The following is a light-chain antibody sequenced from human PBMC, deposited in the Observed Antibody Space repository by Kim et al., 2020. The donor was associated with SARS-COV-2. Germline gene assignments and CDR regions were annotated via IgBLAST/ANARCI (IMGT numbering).Light chain of an antibody. V-gene: IGKV3-11*02. CDR3: RQRHNWPLLT. CDR2: DAS. CDR1: QSVSSY. Sequence: EIVLTQSPATLSLSPGERATLSCRASQSVSSYLAWYHQKTGQEHPLLIYDASTRANGIPARFSGSRSCRNVITTTSSIEPEEVVVYYYRQRHNWPLLTFGGGTKVDIK. J-gene: IGKJ4*01.